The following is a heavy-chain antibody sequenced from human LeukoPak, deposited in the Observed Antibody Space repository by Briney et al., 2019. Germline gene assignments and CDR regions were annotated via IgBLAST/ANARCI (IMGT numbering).Heavy chain of an antibody. V-gene: IGHV3-48*03. J-gene: IGHJ4*02. CDR1: GFTFSSYE. CDR2: ISSSGSTI. Sequence: GGSLRLSCAASGFTFSSYEMNWVRQAPGKGLEWVSYISSSGSTIYYADSVKGRFTISRDNSKNTLYLQMNSLRAEDTAVYYCAKGRAIMITFGGVFDYWGQGTLVTVSS. D-gene: IGHD3-16*01. CDR3: AKGRAIMITFGGVFDY.